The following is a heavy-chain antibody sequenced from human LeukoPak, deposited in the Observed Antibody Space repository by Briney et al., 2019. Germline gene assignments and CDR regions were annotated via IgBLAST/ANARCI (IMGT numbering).Heavy chain of an antibody. V-gene: IGHV4-4*09. Sequence: SETLSLTCTVSGGSISSYYWSWIRQPPGKGLEWIGYIYTSGSTNYNPSLKSRVTISVDTSKNQFSLELSSVTAADTAVYYCARRSWSGYEHDYWGQGTLVTVSS. CDR3: ARRSWSGYEHDY. CDR2: IYTSGST. J-gene: IGHJ4*02. CDR1: GGSISSYY. D-gene: IGHD3-3*01.